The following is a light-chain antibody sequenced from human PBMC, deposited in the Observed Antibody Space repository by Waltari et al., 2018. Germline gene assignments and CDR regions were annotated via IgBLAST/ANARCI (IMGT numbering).Light chain of an antibody. CDR3: QQSYRTPPLT. Sequence: DIQMTQSPSSLSASVGDRVTITCRASQSISGYLNWYQQKPGKAPEVLIHATSRLQSGIPSRFSGSGSGTDFTLTITSLQPEDFATYYCQQSYRTPPLTFGGGTKVEIK. V-gene: IGKV1-39*01. J-gene: IGKJ4*01. CDR2: ATS. CDR1: QSISGY.